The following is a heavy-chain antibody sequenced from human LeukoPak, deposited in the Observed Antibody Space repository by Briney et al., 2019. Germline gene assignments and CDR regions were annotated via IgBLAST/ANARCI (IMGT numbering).Heavy chain of an antibody. CDR3: ARDNYRSGWNGGEFDY. D-gene: IGHD6-19*01. V-gene: IGHV1-18*01. CDR2: ISAYNGNT. J-gene: IGHJ4*02. Sequence: ASVKVSCKASGYTFTSYGISWVRQAPGQGLEWMGWISAYNGNTNYAQNLQGRLTMTTDTSTSTAYMELRSLRSDDTAVYYCARDNYRSGWNGGEFDYWGQGTLVTVSS. CDR1: GYTFTSYG.